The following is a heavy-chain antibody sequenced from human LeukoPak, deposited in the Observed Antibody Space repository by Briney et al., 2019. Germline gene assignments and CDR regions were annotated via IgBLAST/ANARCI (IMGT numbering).Heavy chain of an antibody. J-gene: IGHJ4*02. CDR2: IDGGGNAI. V-gene: IGHV3-48*01. D-gene: IGHD1-1*01. CDR3: ATSLTRFDY. CDR1: GLTFSTTP. Sequence: GGSLRLSCAASGLTFSTTPMNWVRQAPGMGLEWISYIDGGGNAIYYADSVEGRFTISRDNAKNSLYLQMNSLRAEATAVYYCATSLTRFDYWGQGTLVTVSS.